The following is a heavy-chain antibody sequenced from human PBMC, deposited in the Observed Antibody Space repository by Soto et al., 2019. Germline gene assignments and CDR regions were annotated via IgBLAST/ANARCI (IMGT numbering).Heavy chain of an antibody. Sequence: PGGSLRLSCAASGFTFSSYGMHWVRQAPGKGLEWVAVIWYDGSNKYYADSVKGRFTISRDNSKNTLYLQMNSLRAEDTAVYYCARDPNYDFWSGYPKAGNVYYYYYGMDVWGQGTTVTVSS. CDR3: ARDPNYDFWSGYPKAGNVYYYYYGMDV. CDR1: GFTFSSYG. CDR2: IWYDGSNK. J-gene: IGHJ6*02. V-gene: IGHV3-33*01. D-gene: IGHD3-3*01.